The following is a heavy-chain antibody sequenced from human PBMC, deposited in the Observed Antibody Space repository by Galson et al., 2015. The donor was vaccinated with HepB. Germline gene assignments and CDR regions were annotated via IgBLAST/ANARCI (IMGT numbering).Heavy chain of an antibody. J-gene: IGHJ4*02. CDR1: GFTFSSYW. V-gene: IGHV3-7*03. CDR3: ARSEQWLVLYYFDY. Sequence: SLRLSCAASGFTFSSYWMTWVRQAPGKGLEWVANIKQDGSEKDYVDSVKGRFTISRDNAKNSLYLQMNSLRAEDTAVYYCARSEQWLVLYYFDYWGQGTLVTVSS. CDR2: IKQDGSEK. D-gene: IGHD6-19*01.